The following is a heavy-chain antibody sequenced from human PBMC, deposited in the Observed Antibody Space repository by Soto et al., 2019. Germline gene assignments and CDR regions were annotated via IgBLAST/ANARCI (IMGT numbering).Heavy chain of an antibody. CDR2: IYYSGSS. CDR1: GDSVTSHY. V-gene: IGHV4-59*02. CDR3: ARGDEGYSYGFASDY. D-gene: IGHD5-18*01. Sequence: SETLSLTCSFPGDSVTSHYLTWIRQSPGKGLEWIGYIYYSGSSHYNPSLKSRLTISVDTSKNQFSLKLSSVTAADTAVYYCARGDEGYSYGFASDYWGQGTLVTVSS. J-gene: IGHJ4*02.